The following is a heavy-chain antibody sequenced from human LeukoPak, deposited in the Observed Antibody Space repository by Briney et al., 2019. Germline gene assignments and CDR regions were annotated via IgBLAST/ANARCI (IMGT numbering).Heavy chain of an antibody. CDR1: GGSISSSSYY. CDR2: IYYSGST. CDR3: ARRKPAAGKGYAFDI. D-gene: IGHD6-13*01. J-gene: IGHJ3*02. Sequence: SETLSLTCTVSGGSISSSSYYWGWIRQPPGTGLEWIGSIYYSGSTYYNPSLKSRVTISVDTSKNQFSLKLSSVTAADTAVYYCARRKPAAGKGYAFDIWGQGTMVTVSS. V-gene: IGHV4-39*01.